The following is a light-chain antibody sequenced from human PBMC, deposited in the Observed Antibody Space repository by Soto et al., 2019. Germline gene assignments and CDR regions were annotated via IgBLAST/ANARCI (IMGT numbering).Light chain of an antibody. CDR1: QSITNN. CDR2: AAS. CDR3: QQTYSAPYS. Sequence: DIQMTQSPSSLSASVGDRVTITCRASQSITNNFNWYQQKPGKAPKLLIYAASSLENGVPSSFSGSGSGTDCTLTISSLQPEDFATSYCQQTYSAPYSFGQGTKLEIK. J-gene: IGKJ2*01. V-gene: IGKV1-39*01.